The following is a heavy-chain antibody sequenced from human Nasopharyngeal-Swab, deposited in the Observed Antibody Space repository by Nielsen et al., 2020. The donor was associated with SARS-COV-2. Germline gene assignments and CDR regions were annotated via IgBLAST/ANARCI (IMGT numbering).Heavy chain of an antibody. CDR3: ARGGHIVVVVAAADNWFDP. Sequence: ASVKVSCKASGYTFTSDDINWVRQATGQGLEWMGWMNPNSGNTGYAQKFQGRVTMTRSTSISTAYMELSSLRSEDTAVYYCARGGHIVVVVAAADNWFDPWGQGTLVTVSS. J-gene: IGHJ5*02. D-gene: IGHD2-15*01. CDR1: GYTFTSDD. CDR2: MNPNSGNT. V-gene: IGHV1-8*01.